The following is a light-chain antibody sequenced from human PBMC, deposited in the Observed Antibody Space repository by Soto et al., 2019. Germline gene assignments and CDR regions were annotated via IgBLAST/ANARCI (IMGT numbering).Light chain of an antibody. CDR1: QGLTNGF. CDR2: RAS. J-gene: IGKJ1*01. CDR3: QQYSSYPRA. Sequence: VLTQSPCTLSLSPGERATLSCRASQGLTNGFIAWYQQKPGQAPRLLIFRASSRAKGVPARFSASGAGTHFTLTISGLQSEDFAIYYCQQYSSYPRAFGRGTKVDIK. V-gene: IGKV3-20*01.